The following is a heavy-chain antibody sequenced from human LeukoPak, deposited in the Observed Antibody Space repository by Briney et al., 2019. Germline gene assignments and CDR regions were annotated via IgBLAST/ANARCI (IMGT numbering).Heavy chain of an antibody. J-gene: IGHJ5*02. CDR3: AKSGTQWLVQENLFYP. D-gene: IGHD6-19*01. CDR1: GFTFSINA. Sequence: GGSLRLSCAASGFTFSINAIGWVRHAQGQGLEWDSGTSSSGGSTNYAYSVTVRCTISKDTSKKTVHLQMNSLRAEDTAVYYCAKSGTQWLVQENLFYPCGEGTLVAVSS. CDR2: TSSSGGST. V-gene: IGHV3-23*01.